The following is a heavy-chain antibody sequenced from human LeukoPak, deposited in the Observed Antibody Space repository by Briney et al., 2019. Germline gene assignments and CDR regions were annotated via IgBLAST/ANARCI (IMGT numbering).Heavy chain of an antibody. CDR2: ISGCGGTT. CDR1: GFTFNNYA. D-gene: IGHD3-22*01. J-gene: IGHJ4*02. Sequence: GGSLRLSCAASGFTFNNYAMTWVRQAPRKGLEWVSSISGCGGTTDYADSVKGRFTISRDNSQNTLYLQMNSLRAEDTAVYYCAKEENDYYDSSGYYPIDYWGQGTLVTVSS. V-gene: IGHV3-23*01. CDR3: AKEENDYYDSSGYYPIDY.